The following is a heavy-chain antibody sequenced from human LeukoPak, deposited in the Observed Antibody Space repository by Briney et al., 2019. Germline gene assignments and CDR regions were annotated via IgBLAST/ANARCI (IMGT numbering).Heavy chain of an antibody. D-gene: IGHD3-16*02. CDR2: IYYSGGT. V-gene: IGHV4-59*01. CDR3: ARYVWGSYPTFEDY. Sequence: SETLSLTCTVSGGSISSYYWNWIRQPPGKGLEWIGYIYYSGGTNYNTSLKSRLTISVDTSKNQFSLKLSSVTAADTAVYYCARYVWGSYPTFEDYWGQGTLVTVSS. CDR1: GGSISSYY. J-gene: IGHJ4*02.